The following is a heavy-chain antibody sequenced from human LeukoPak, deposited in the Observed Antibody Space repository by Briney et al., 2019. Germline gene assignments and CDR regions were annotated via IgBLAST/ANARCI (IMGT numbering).Heavy chain of an antibody. CDR1: GFTFSSSA. J-gene: IGHJ4*02. D-gene: IGHD3-3*01. Sequence: QSGGSLRLSCAASGFTFSSSAMSWVRQAPGKGLEWVSAISNNGGYTYYADSVKGRFTISRDNSKNTLYLQMNSLRAEDTAVYYCARETVHDYYDFWSGYPRTLDYWGQGALVTVSS. CDR3: ARETVHDYYDFWSGYPRTLDY. CDR2: ISNNGGYT. V-gene: IGHV3-23*01.